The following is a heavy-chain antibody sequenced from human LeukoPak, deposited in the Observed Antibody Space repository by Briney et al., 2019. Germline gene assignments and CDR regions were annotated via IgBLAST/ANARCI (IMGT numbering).Heavy chain of an antibody. Sequence: SETLSLTCSVSGASIGGSGYYWGWIRQPPGKGLEWIGSIYYSGSTYYSPSLKSRVTISVDTSKNQFSLKLNSVTAADTAVYYCARPASSGWVPFDHWGQGALVTVSS. CDR1: GASIGGSGYY. CDR2: IYYSGST. J-gene: IGHJ4*02. D-gene: IGHD6-19*01. CDR3: ARPASSGWVPFDH. V-gene: IGHV4-39*01.